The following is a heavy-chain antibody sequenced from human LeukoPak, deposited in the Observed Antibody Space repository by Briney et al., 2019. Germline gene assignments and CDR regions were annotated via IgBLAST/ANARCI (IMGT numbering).Heavy chain of an antibody. CDR1: GFSVSNNY. D-gene: IGHD3-10*01. CDR2: IYGDGRT. J-gene: IGHJ5*02. V-gene: IGHV3-53*01. CDR3: ARESRGVDFNWFDP. Sequence: PGGSLRLSCVVSGFSVSNNYIIWVRQAPGNGLERVSVIYGDGRTSHSASVRGRFTISRDNSKNSLYLQMNSLRAEDTAVYYCARESRGVDFNWFDPWGQGTLVTVSS.